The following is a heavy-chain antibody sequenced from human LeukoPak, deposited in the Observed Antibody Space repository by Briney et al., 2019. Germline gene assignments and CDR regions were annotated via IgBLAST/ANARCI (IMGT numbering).Heavy chain of an antibody. D-gene: IGHD6-19*01. CDR1: GFTFSSYW. V-gene: IGHV3-74*01. CDR3: VREHVDLAVAASGPFDI. CDR2: IISDGSST. Sequence: GGSLRLSCAASGFTFSSYWMHWVRQAPGKGLVWVSRIISDGSSTSYADSVKGRFTISRDNAKNTLYLQMSSLRAEDTAVYYCVREHVDLAVAASGPFDIWGLGTMVTVSS. J-gene: IGHJ3*02.